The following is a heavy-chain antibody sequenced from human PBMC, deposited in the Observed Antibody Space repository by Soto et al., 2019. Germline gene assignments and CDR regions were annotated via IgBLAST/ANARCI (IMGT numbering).Heavy chain of an antibody. CDR3: AKDPGVWSGYYYHYYGMDV. D-gene: IGHD3-3*01. J-gene: IGHJ6*02. CDR2: ISGSGGST. V-gene: IGHV3-23*01. Sequence: PGGSLRLSCAASGFTFSSYAMSWVRQAPGKGLEWVSAISGSGGSTYYADSVKGRFTISRDNSKSTLYLQMNSLRAEDTAVYYCAKDPGVWSGYYYHYYGMDVWGQGTTVTVSS. CDR1: GFTFSSYA.